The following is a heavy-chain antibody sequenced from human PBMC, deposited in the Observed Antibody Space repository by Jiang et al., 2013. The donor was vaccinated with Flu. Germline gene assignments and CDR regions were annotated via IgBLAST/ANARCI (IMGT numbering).Heavy chain of an antibody. D-gene: IGHD3-16*01. V-gene: IGHV1-3*01. CDR2: INAGNGNT. CDR1: GYTFTSYA. J-gene: IGHJ5*02. Sequence: SVKVSCKASGYTFTSYAMHWVRQAPGQRLEWMGWINAGNGNTKYSQKFQGRVTITRDTSASTAYMELSSLRSEDTAVYYCARAAADFAGGRNWFDPWGQGTLVTVSS. CDR3: ARAAADFAGGRNWFDP.